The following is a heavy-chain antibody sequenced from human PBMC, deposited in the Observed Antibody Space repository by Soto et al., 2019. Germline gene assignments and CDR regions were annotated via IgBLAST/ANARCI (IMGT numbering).Heavy chain of an antibody. CDR1: GDSVSSNSAA. V-gene: IGHV6-1*01. Sequence: PSQTLSLTCAISGDSVSSNSAAWNWIRQSPSRGLEWLGRTYYRSKWYNDYAVSVKSRITINPDTSKNQFSLQLNSVTPEDTAVYYCARDFNPWAYCYDSSGYSNAFDIWGQGTMVTVSS. D-gene: IGHD3-22*01. J-gene: IGHJ3*02. CDR3: ARDFNPWAYCYDSSGYSNAFDI. CDR2: TYYRSKWYN.